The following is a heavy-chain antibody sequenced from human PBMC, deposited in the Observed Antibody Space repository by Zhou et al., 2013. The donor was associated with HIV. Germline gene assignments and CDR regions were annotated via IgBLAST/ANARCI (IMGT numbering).Heavy chain of an antibody. CDR1: GGTLRHYA. CDR3: AFALGGHCDGDCYPGWFDP. CDR2: IIPNFGTT. Sequence: QVQLVQSGAEVKKPGSSVKVSCKSSGGTLRHYAISWVRQAPGQGLHWMGGIIPNFGTTNHAQMLQGRVTITTDESTSTAYLELSSLRSEDTAVYYCAFALGGHCDGDCYPGWFDPWGQGTLLTVSS. D-gene: IGHD2-21*02. V-gene: IGHV1-69*05. J-gene: IGHJ5*02.